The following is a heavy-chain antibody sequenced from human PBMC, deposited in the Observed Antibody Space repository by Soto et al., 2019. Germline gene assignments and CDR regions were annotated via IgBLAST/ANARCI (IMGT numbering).Heavy chain of an antibody. Sequence: PSETLSLTCTVSGGSISSGGYYWSWIRQHPGKGLEWIGYIYYSGSTYYNPSLKSRVTISVDTSKNQFSLKLSSVTAADTAVYYCARDRSGSYYGYYYYGMDVWGQGTTVTAP. CDR3: ARDRSGSYYGYYYYGMDV. CDR1: GGSISSGGYY. CDR2: IYYSGST. V-gene: IGHV4-31*03. D-gene: IGHD3-10*01. J-gene: IGHJ6*02.